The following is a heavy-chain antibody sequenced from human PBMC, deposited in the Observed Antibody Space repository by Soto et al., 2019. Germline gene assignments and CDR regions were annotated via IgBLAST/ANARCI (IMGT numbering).Heavy chain of an antibody. Sequence: GGSLRLSCTASGFTFNHYAMSWVRQAPGKGLEWVSAVSGRGGSTKYADTVKGRFIISRDNSNSTLYLQMDSLRGEDTAVYYCAKDSTVTTSLYFYYYGFDVWGQGTTVTVSS. CDR1: GFTFNHYA. V-gene: IGHV3-23*01. CDR2: VSGRGGST. CDR3: AKDSTVTTSLYFYYYGFDV. D-gene: IGHD4-17*01. J-gene: IGHJ6*01.